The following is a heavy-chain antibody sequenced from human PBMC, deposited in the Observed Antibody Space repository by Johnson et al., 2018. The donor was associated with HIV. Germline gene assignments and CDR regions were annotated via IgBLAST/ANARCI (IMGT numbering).Heavy chain of an antibody. CDR3: ARDPVAAALRAFDI. Sequence: VQLVESGGGLVQPGGSLRLSCAASGFTFSSYWMHWVRQAPGKGLVWVSRIDTDGSSTSYADSVKGRFTISRDNAKNTLYLQMNTLRAEDTAVYYCARDPVAAALRAFDIWGQGTMVTVSS. D-gene: IGHD2-2*01. V-gene: IGHV3-74*01. J-gene: IGHJ3*02. CDR2: IDTDGSST. CDR1: GFTFSSYW.